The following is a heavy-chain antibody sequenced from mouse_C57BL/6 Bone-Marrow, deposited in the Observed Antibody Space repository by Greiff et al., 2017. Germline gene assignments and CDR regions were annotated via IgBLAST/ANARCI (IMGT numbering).Heavy chain of an antibody. V-gene: IGHV5-9*01. CDR1: GFTFSSYT. Sequence: DVKLVESGGGLVKPGGSLKLSCAASGFTFSSYTMSWVRQTPEKRLQWVAAISGGGGNTYYPDSVKGRFTISRDNDKNILYLQMSSLRSEDTALYYCSRQVTTVLATKYFDVWGTRTTVTVSS. CDR3: SRQVTTVLATKYFDV. CDR2: ISGGGGNT. D-gene: IGHD1-1*01. J-gene: IGHJ1*03.